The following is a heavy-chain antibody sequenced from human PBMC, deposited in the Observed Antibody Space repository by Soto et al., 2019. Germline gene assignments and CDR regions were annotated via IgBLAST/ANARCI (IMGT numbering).Heavy chain of an antibody. CDR2: ISAYNGNT. CDR3: ARDYPLDTTIFGVGPVGYYYGMDV. CDR1: GYTFTSYG. J-gene: IGHJ6*02. Sequence: EASVKVSCKASGYTFTSYGISWVRQAPGQGLEWMGWISAYNGNTNYAQKLQGRVTMTTDTSTSTAYMELRSLRSDDTAVYYCARDYPLDTTIFGVGPVGYYYGMDVWGQGTTVTVSS. V-gene: IGHV1-18*01. D-gene: IGHD3-3*01.